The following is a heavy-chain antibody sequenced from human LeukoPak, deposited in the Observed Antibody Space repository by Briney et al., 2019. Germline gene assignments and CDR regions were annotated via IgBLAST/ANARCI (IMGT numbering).Heavy chain of an antibody. D-gene: IGHD6-13*01. CDR1: GLTFSSYA. Sequence: PGGSLRLSCAASGLTFSSYAMSWVRQAPGKGLEWVSVISGSGGSTYNAVSVKGRFTISRDNSKNTLYLQMSSLRAEDTAVYYCVKEPHIVQQLAPVNDYWGQGTLVTVSS. V-gene: IGHV3-23*01. CDR2: ISGSGGST. J-gene: IGHJ4*02. CDR3: VKEPHIVQQLAPVNDY.